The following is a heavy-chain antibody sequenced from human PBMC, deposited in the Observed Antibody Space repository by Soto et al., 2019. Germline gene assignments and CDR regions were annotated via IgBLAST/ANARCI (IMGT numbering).Heavy chain of an antibody. CDR1: GYTLTELS. J-gene: IGHJ6*02. CDR2: FDPEDGET. D-gene: IGHD3-22*01. V-gene: IGHV1-24*01. Sequence: EASVKVSCKVSGYTLTELSMHWVLQAPGEGLEWMGGFDPEDGETIYAQKFQGRVTMTEDTSTDTAYMELSSLRSEDTAVYYCATPAPAYYDSSGYKGGMDVWGQGTTVTVSS. CDR3: ATPAPAYYDSSGYKGGMDV.